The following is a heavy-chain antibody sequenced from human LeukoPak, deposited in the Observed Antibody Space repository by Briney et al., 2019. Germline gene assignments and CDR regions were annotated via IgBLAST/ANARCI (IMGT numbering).Heavy chain of an antibody. V-gene: IGHV3-33*01. CDR2: VWHDGSNR. D-gene: IGHD3-10*01. J-gene: IGHJ4*02. CDR3: ARELFGSGSYPDY. Sequence: GGSLRLSCAAPGFTFSSYAIHWIRQAPGKGLEGVALVWHDGSNRYYSESVKGRFTISRDNSKNTLYLQINSLRAEDTAVYYCARELFGSGSYPDYWGQGTRVTVST. CDR1: GFTFSSYA.